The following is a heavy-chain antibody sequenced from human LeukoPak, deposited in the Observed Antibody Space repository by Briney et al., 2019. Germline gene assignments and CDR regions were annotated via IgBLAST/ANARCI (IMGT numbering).Heavy chain of an antibody. J-gene: IGHJ4*02. CDR1: GFTFSSYS. Sequence: GGSLRLSCAASGFTFSSYSMNWVRQAPGKGLEWVSSISSSSSYIYYADSVKGRFTISRDNAKNSLYLQMYSLRAEDTAVYYCASGVVPAATVDYWGQGTLVTVSS. V-gene: IGHV3-21*01. D-gene: IGHD2-2*01. CDR2: ISSSSSYI. CDR3: ASGVVPAATVDY.